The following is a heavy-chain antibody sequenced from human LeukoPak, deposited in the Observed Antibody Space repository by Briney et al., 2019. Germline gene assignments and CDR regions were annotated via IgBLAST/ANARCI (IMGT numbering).Heavy chain of an antibody. J-gene: IGHJ4*02. CDR2: INHCGST. CDR3: ARYSSGWYSSYFDY. V-gene: IGHV4-34*01. D-gene: IGHD6-19*01. Sequence: PSETLSLTCAVYGGSFSGYYWSWIRQPPGKGLEWIGEINHCGSTNYNPSLKSRVTISVDTSKNQFSLKLSSVTAADTAVYYCARYSSGWYSSYFDYWGQGTLVTVSS. CDR1: GGSFSGYY.